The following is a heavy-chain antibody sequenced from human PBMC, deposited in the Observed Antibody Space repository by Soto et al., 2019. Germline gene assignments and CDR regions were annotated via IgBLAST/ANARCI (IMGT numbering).Heavy chain of an antibody. CDR2: IYYSGST. CDR1: GCSISSYY. V-gene: IGHV4-59*08. CDR3: ARLWGWSVVY. J-gene: IGHJ4*02. D-gene: IGHD3-16*01. Sequence: QVQLQESGPGLVKPSETLSLTCTVSGCSISSYYWSWIRQPPGKGLELIGYIYYSGSTNYNPSLKSRVTRSVDTSKNQFSLKLSSVTAADTAVYYCARLWGWSVVYWGQGTLVTVSS.